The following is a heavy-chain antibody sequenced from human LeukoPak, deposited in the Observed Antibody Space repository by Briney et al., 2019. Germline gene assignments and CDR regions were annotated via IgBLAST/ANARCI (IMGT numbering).Heavy chain of an antibody. Sequence: GGSLRLSCAASGFTFSSYAMSWVRQAPGKGLEWVSAISGSGGSTYYADSVKGRFTISRDNSKNTLYLQMNSLRAEDTAVYYCAKDRGHYYDSSGYSPPDYWGQGTLVTVSS. CDR1: GFTFSSYA. D-gene: IGHD3-22*01. J-gene: IGHJ4*02. CDR2: ISGSGGST. V-gene: IGHV3-23*01. CDR3: AKDRGHYYDSSGYSPPDY.